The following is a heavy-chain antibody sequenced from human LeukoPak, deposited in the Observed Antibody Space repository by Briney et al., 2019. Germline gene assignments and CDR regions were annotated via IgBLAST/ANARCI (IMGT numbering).Heavy chain of an antibody. CDR1: GGSISSGSYY. J-gene: IGHJ4*02. CDR3: ARRNGQDIVATFRRRYYFDY. V-gene: IGHV4-61*02. Sequence: SETLSLTCTVSGGSISSGSYYWSWIRQPAGKGLEWIGRIYTSGSSNYNPSLKSRVTISVDTSKNQFSLKLSSVTAADTAVYYCARRNGQDIVATFRRRYYFDYWGQGTLVTVSS. CDR2: IYTSGSS. D-gene: IGHD5-12*01.